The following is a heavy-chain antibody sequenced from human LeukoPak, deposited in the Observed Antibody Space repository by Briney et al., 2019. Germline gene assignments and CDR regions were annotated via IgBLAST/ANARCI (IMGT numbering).Heavy chain of an antibody. D-gene: IGHD6-13*01. Sequence: PGGSLRLSCAASGFTFSSYWMSWVRQAPGKGLEWVSAISGSGGSTYYADSVKGRFTISRDNSKNTLYLQMNSLRAEDTAVYYCAKRRQQLGYFDYWGQGTLVTVSS. CDR3: AKRRQQLGYFDY. V-gene: IGHV3-23*01. CDR1: GFTFSSYW. CDR2: ISGSGGST. J-gene: IGHJ4*02.